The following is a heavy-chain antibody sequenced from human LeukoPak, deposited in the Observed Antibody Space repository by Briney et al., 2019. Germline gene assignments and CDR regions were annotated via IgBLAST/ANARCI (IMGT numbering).Heavy chain of an antibody. D-gene: IGHD3-22*01. V-gene: IGHV3-23*01. CDR2: ISGSGGST. CDR3: AKGDDSSGYYGHYDY. J-gene: IGHJ4*02. CDR1: GFTFSSYA. Sequence: PGGSLRLSCAASGFTFSSYAMSWVRQAPGKGLEWVSAISGSGGSTYYADSVKGRFTISRDNSKNTLYLQRNSLRAEDTAVYYCAKGDDSSGYYGHYDYWGQGTLVTVSS.